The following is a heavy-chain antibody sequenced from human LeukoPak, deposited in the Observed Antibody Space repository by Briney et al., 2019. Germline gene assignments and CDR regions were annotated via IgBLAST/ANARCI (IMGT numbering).Heavy chain of an antibody. V-gene: IGHV4-34*01. CDR3: ARTTSGNWFDP. J-gene: IGHJ5*02. D-gene: IGHD1-1*01. CDR2: INHSGST. CDR1: GGSFSGYY. Sequence: PSETLSLTCAVYGGSFSGYYWSWIRQPPGRGLEWMGEINHSGSTNYNPALKSRVTLSVDTSKNQFSLKLSSLTAADTAVYYCARTTSGNWFDPWGPGTLVTVAS.